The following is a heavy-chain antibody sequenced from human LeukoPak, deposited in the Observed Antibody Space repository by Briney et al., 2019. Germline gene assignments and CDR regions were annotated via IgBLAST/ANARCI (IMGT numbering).Heavy chain of an antibody. CDR3: AKDQERITKIVVLMYY. Sequence: GGSLRLSCAASGFTFSSYAMSWVRQAPRKGLGLVSAISGSGGSTYYAACVKGRFTISRDNSKNTLYLKMNSLRAEDTPVYYCAKDQERITKIVVLMYYRGQGTLVTVSS. D-gene: IGHD3-22*01. CDR1: GFTFSSYA. V-gene: IGHV3-23*01. J-gene: IGHJ4*02. CDR2: ISGSGGST.